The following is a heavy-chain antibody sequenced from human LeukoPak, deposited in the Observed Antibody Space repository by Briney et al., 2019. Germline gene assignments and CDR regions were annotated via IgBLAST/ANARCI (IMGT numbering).Heavy chain of an antibody. Sequence: GGSLRLSCAASGFTFSSYGMHWVRQAPGKGLEWVAFIRYDGSNKYYADSVKGRFTISRDNSKNTLYLQLNSLRTEDTAVYYCARDSYSSGWDYFDYWGQGTLVTVSS. V-gene: IGHV3-30*02. CDR1: GFTFSSYG. CDR3: ARDSYSSGWDYFDY. J-gene: IGHJ4*02. D-gene: IGHD6-19*01. CDR2: IRYDGSNK.